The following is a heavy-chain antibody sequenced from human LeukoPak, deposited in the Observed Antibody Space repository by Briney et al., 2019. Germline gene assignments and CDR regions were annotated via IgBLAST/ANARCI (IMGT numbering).Heavy chain of an antibody. Sequence: GRSLRLSCAASGFTFNSYAMHWVRQAPGKGLEWVAVISYDGSIKYYADSMKGRFTISRDNSKSTLYLQMNSLRAEDTAVYYCARIPPPPGWGQGTLVTVSS. V-gene: IGHV3-30-3*01. J-gene: IGHJ4*02. CDR1: GFTFNSYA. CDR2: ISYDGSIK. CDR3: ARIPPPPG.